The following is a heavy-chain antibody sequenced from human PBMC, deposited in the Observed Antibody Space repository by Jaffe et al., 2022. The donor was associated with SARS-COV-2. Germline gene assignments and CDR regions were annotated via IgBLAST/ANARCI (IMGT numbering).Heavy chain of an antibody. V-gene: IGHV3-7*01. J-gene: IGHJ4*02. CDR1: GLTFSSYW. CDR3: ARKDIYFDF. D-gene: IGHD2-15*01. CDR2: IKQDGSEK. Sequence: EVQLVESGGGLVQPGGSLRLSCADSGLTFSSYWMSWVRQAPGKGLEWVANIKQDGSEKYYVDSLKGRFTISRDNAKNSLYLQMNSLRAEDTAVYFCARKDIYFDFWGQGTLVTVSS.